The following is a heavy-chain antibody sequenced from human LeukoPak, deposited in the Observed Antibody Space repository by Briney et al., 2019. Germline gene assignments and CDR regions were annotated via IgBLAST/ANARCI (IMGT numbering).Heavy chain of an antibody. J-gene: IGHJ4*02. V-gene: IGHV3-21*01. Sequence: GGSLRLPCAASGFTFSSYSTNWVRQAPGKGLEWVSSISSSSSYIYYADSVKGRFTISRDNAKNSLYLQMNSLRAEDTAVYYCARASSGYDFDYWGQGTLVTVSS. CDR1: GFTFSSYS. CDR3: ARASSGYDFDY. CDR2: ISSSSSYI. D-gene: IGHD3-22*01.